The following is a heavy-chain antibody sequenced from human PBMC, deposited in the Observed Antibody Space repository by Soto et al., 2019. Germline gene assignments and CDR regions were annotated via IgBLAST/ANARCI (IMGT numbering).Heavy chain of an antibody. J-gene: IGHJ2*01. CDR3: ARGRLHGYSYGRSYWYFDL. D-gene: IGHD5-18*01. V-gene: IGHV4-39*01. CDR1: GGSISSSSYY. Sequence: PSETLSLTCTVSGGSISSSSYYWGWIRQPPGKGLEWIGSIYYSGSTYYNPSLKSRVTISVDTSKNQFSLKLSSVTAADTAVYYCARGRLHGYSYGRSYWYFDLWGRGTLVTVSS. CDR2: IYYSGST.